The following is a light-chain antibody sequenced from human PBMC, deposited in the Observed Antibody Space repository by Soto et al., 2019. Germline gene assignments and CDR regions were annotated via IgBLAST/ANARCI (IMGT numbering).Light chain of an antibody. CDR3: SSYAGSNTHVV. Sequence: QSALTQPPSASGSPGQSVTISCTGTSSDVGGYNYVSWYQQHPGKAPKLMIYEVSKRPSGVPDRFSGSKSGNTDSLTVSGLQAEDEADYYCSSYAGSNTHVVFGGGTQLTVL. V-gene: IGLV2-8*01. CDR2: EVS. J-gene: IGLJ2*01. CDR1: SSDVGGYNY.